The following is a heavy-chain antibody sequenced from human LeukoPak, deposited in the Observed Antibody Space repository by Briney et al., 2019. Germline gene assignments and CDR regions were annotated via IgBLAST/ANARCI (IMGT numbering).Heavy chain of an antibody. D-gene: IGHD4-11*01. CDR2: IYSGGST. V-gene: IGHV3-66*01. Sequence: GGSLRLSCAASGFTVSSYYMTWVRQAPGKGLEWVSVIYSGGSTYYADSMKGRVAISRDNSHNTVFLQMNIVRAEDTAVYYCARSYSNHLFGMDVWGQGTTVTVSS. CDR1: GFTVSSYY. CDR3: ARSYSNHLFGMDV. J-gene: IGHJ6*02.